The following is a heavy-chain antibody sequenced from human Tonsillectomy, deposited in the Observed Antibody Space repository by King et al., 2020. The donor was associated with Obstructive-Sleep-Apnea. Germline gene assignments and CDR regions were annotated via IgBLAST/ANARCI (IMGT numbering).Heavy chain of an antibody. V-gene: IGHV3-23*04. J-gene: IGHJ4*02. Sequence: EQLVQSGGGLVQPGGSLRLSCAASGFTFSIYAMSWVRQAPGKGLEWVSAIRGSGGSGSGGSTYYADSVKGRFTISRDNSKNTLYLQMNSLRAEDTAVYYWAKGLVFGDHDYFAYWGQGTLVTVSS. D-gene: IGHD3-10*01. CDR1: GFTFSIYA. CDR2: IRGSGGSGSGGST. CDR3: AKGLVFGDHDYFAY.